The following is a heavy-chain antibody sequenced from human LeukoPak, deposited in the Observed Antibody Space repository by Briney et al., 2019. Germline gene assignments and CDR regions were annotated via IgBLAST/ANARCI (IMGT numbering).Heavy chain of an antibody. CDR1: GGTFSSYA. CDR2: IIPIFGTA. D-gene: IGHD6-6*01. V-gene: IGHV1-69*01. J-gene: IGHJ4*02. CDR3: ARDWEYSSSSGLVDY. Sequence: SVKVSCKASGGTFSSYAISWVRQAPGQGLEWMGGIIPIFGTANYAQKFQGRVTITADESTSTAYMELSSLRSEDTAVYYCARDWEYSSSSGLVDYWGQGTLVTVSS.